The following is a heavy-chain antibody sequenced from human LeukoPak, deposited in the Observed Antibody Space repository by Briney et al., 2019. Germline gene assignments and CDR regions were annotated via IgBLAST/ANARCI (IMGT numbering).Heavy chain of an antibody. CDR3: ARYIVVVPAARGPGWFDP. V-gene: IGHV4-31*03. CDR2: IYYSGST. CDR1: GGSISSGGYY. D-gene: IGHD2-2*01. J-gene: IGHJ5*02. Sequence: SETLSLTCTVSGGSISSGGYYWSWIRQHPGKGLEWIGYIYYSGSTYYNPSLKSRVTISVDTSKNQFSLKLSSVTAADTAVYYCARYIVVVPAARGPGWFDPWGQGTLVTVSS.